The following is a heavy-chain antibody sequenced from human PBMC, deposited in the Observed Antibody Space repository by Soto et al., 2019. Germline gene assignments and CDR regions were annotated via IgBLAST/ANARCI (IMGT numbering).Heavy chain of an antibody. CDR1: GLTFTTYA. J-gene: IGHJ4*02. D-gene: IGHD6-25*01. V-gene: IGHV3-30-3*01. Sequence: GGSLRLSCAASGLTFTTYALRWVRQAPGKGLEWVALISSDGSNTFYADSVKGRFTVSRDFYKNTLSLQMNSLRPEDTAMYYCVRVGPSRIEVYDSSGYFDYWGRGTLVTVSS. CDR2: ISSDGSNT. CDR3: VRVGPSRIEVYDSSGYFDY.